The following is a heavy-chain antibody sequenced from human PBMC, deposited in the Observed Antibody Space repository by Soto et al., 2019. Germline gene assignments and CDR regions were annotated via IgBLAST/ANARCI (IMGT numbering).Heavy chain of an antibody. CDR3: ARVDNWSDLPYYSYGMDV. Sequence: QVQLQESGPGLVKPSQTLSLTCTVSGGSISSGDYYWSWIRQPPGKGLEWIGYIYYSGSTYYNPSLKSRVTIAVGTSKSQFSLKLSSVTAADTAVYYCARVDNWSDLPYYSYGMDVWGQGTTVTVSS. CDR1: GGSISSGDYY. CDR2: IYYSGST. D-gene: IGHD1-1*01. J-gene: IGHJ6*02. V-gene: IGHV4-30-4*01.